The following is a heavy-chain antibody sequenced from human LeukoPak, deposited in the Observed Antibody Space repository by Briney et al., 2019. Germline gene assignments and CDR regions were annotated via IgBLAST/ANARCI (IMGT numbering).Heavy chain of an antibody. CDR3: ARDRDYYGSGSYGHGFDP. CDR1: GFTFSSYS. Sequence: PGGSLRLSCAASGFTFSSYSMNWVRQAPGKGLEWVSSISSSSSYIYYADSVKGRFTISRDNAKNSLYLQMNSLRTEDTAVYYCARDRDYYGSGSYGHGFDPWGQGTLVTVSS. V-gene: IGHV3-21*01. CDR2: ISSSSSYI. D-gene: IGHD3-10*01. J-gene: IGHJ5*02.